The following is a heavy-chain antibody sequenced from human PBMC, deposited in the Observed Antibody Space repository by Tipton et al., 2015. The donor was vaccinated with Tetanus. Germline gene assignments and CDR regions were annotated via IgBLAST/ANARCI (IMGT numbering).Heavy chain of an antibody. Sequence: TLSLTCTVSGGSISSGGYYWSWIRQPPGKGLEWIGYIYYSGSTYYNPSLKSRVTISVDTSKNQFSLKLSSVTAADTAVYYCARDYVPAANYYYYYGMDVWGQGTTVTVSS. CDR2: IYYSGST. V-gene: IGHV4-30-4*08. CDR3: ARDYVPAANYYYYYGMDV. J-gene: IGHJ6*02. D-gene: IGHD2-2*01. CDR1: GGSISSGGYY.